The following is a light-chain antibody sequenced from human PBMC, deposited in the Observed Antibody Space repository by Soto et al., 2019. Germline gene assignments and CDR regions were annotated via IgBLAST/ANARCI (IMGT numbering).Light chain of an antibody. J-gene: IGKJ1*01. CDR1: QTVSSSY. V-gene: IGKV3-20*01. Sequence: EIVLTQSPGTLSLSPGERATLSCRASQTVSSSYLAWYQQKPGQAPRLLISDASDRATGIPDRFSGSGSGTDFTLTISRLVPEDFAVYYCQKYGDSPVTCGQGNTGAIK. CDR3: QKYGDSPVT. CDR2: DAS.